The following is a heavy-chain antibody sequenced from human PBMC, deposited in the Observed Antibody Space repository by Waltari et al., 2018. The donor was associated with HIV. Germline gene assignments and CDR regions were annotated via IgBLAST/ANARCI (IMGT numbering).Heavy chain of an antibody. CDR3: ARGSGSTYGDSFDM. V-gene: IGHV4-39*02. J-gene: IGHJ3*02. Sequence: QLPLQESGPGLVKPWDTLSLTCTVSDDSFTSSSSFWGWIRKAPGKGLEWIGSVYYGGTNYYNPSLKSRATVSADTSRRQFSLRLSAVTAEDTAIYYCARGSGSTYGDSFDMWGQGTRVIVSS. CDR2: VYYGGTN. CDR1: DDSFTSSSSF. D-gene: IGHD1-26*01.